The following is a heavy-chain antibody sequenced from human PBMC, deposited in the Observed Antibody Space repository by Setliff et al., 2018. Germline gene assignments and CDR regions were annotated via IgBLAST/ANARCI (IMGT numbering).Heavy chain of an antibody. V-gene: IGHV1-69*05. CDR3: VREGVDSRSSTDYRYYMDV. J-gene: IGHJ6*03. D-gene: IGHD3-22*01. CDR2: TIPMFGTT. Sequence: SVKVSCKASGATFSSYGISWVRQAPGQGLEWMGGTIPMFGTTEHAQKFQGRLTIITDESTNTAFMQLSSLRSDDTAVCYCVREGVDSRSSTDYRYYMDVWGKGTTVTVSS. CDR1: GATFSSYG.